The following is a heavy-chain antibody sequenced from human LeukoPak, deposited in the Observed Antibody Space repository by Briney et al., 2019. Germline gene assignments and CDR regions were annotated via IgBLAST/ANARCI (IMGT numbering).Heavy chain of an antibody. V-gene: IGHV4-4*07. CDR2: IYTSGST. D-gene: IGHD5-12*01. CDR1: GGSISSYY. CDR3: ASLLGSGYVEEDGYFDL. J-gene: IGHJ2*01. Sequence: PSETLSLTCTVSGGSISSYYWSWIRQPAGKGLEWIGRIYTSGSTNYNPSLKSRVTMSVDTSKNQFSLKLSSVTAADTAVYYCASLLGSGYVEEDGYFDLWGRGTLVTVSS.